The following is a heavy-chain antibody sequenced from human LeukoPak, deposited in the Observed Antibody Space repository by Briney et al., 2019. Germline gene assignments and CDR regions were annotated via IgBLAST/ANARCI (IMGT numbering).Heavy chain of an antibody. CDR2: ISSSSSYT. CDR3: ARSLRIAGGRYFDY. CDR1: GFTFSDYY. J-gene: IGHJ4*02. V-gene: IGHV3-11*06. Sequence: PGGSLRLSCAASGFTFSDYYMSWIRQAPGKGLEWVSYISSSSSYTNYADSVKGRFTISRDNAKNSLYLQMNSLRAEDTAVYYCARSLRIAGGRYFDYWGQGTLVTVSS. D-gene: IGHD6-13*01.